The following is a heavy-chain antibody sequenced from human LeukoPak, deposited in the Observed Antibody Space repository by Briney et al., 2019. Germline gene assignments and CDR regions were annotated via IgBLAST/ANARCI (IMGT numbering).Heavy chain of an antibody. V-gene: IGHV4-34*01. CDR3: ARVGPMTTVSSFDY. CDR2: INHSGST. Sequence: PSETLSLTCAVYGGSLSGYYWSWIRQPPGKGLEWIGEINHSGSTNYNPSLKSRVTISVDTSKNQFSLKLSSVTAADTAVYYCARVGPMTTVSSFDYWGQGTLVTVSS. D-gene: IGHD4-17*01. CDR1: GGSLSGYY. J-gene: IGHJ4*02.